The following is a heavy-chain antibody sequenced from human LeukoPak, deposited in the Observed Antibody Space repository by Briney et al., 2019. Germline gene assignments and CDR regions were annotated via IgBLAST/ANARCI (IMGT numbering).Heavy chain of an antibody. CDR1: GGTFSSYA. CDR2: IIPIFGTA. D-gene: IGHD3-22*01. J-gene: IGHJ4*02. Sequence: ASVKVSCKASGGTFSSYAISWVPDAPGQGLECMGEIIPIFGTANYAQTFRGRVTITADESTSTAYMALSRLRSPDTPVYFCARVPYPSHDGYPAPLDYWGQGTLGPVSP. V-gene: IGHV1-69*13. CDR3: ARVPYPSHDGYPAPLDY.